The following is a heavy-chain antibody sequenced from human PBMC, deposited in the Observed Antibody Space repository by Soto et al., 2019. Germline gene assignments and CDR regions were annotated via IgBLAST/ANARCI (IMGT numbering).Heavy chain of an antibody. CDR3: AHRTTAVTWWFDP. J-gene: IGHJ5*02. CDR2: IYWDDDK. Sequence: QITLKESGPTLVKPTQTLTLTCTFSGFSLTTSGVGVGWIRQPPGKALEWLALIYWDDDKRYSTAQKSKRTTTXDXXKHQVLLTMTNMDPADPATYFCAHRTTAVTWWFDPWGQGTLVTVSS. CDR1: GFSLTTSGVG. V-gene: IGHV2-5*02. D-gene: IGHD4-17*01.